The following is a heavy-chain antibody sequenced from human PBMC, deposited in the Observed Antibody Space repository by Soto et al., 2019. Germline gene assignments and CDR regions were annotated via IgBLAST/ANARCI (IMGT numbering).Heavy chain of an antibody. Sequence: QVQLVESGGGVVQPGRSLRLSCAASGFTFSSYAMHWVRQAPGKGLEWVAVISYDGSNKYYADSVKGRFTISRDNSKNTLYLQMNSLRAEDTAVYYCASGDSSGWYYYGMDVW. J-gene: IGHJ6*01. CDR3: ASGDSSGWYYYGMDV. CDR1: GFTFSSYA. CDR2: ISYDGSNK. D-gene: IGHD6-19*01. V-gene: IGHV3-30-3*01.